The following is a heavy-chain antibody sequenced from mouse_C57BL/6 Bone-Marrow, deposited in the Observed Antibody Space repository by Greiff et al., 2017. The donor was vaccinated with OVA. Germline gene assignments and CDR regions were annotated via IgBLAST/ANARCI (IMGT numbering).Heavy chain of an antibody. J-gene: IGHJ2*01. CDR3: ARKGGLLGLDY. D-gene: IGHD2-3*01. Sequence: QVQLQQSGAELVKPGASVKLSCKASGYTFTSYWMQWVKQRPGQGLEWIGEIDPSDSYTNYNQKFKGKATLTVDTSSSTAYMQLSSLTSEDSAVYYCARKGGLLGLDYWGQGTTLTVSS. V-gene: IGHV1-50*01. CDR2: IDPSDSYT. CDR1: GYTFTSYW.